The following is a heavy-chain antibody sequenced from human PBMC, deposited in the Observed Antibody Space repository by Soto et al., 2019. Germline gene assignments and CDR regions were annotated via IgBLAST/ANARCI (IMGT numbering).Heavy chain of an antibody. CDR2: IHPSGGST. CDR3: ARLLDSWGEPHYFDS. CDR1: GFMFSSYG. J-gene: IGHJ4*02. V-gene: IGHV3-23*01. Sequence: PGGSLRLSCAAAGFMFSSYGMSWVRQAPGKGLQWVATIHPSGGSTHYAESVRGRFTISRDNSRDTLYLQMNSLRAEDTAVYYCARLLDSWGEPHYFDSWGQGTMVTVS. D-gene: IGHD3-16*01.